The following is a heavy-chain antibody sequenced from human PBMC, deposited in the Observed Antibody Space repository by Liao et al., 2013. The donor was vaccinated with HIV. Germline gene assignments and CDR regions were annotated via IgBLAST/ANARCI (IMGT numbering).Heavy chain of an antibody. D-gene: IGHD3/OR15-3a*01. CDR1: NGSMSDGYHY. V-gene: IGHV4-61*02. Sequence: QVQLQESGPGLVRPSETLSLTCTVSNGSMSDGYHYWTWIRQPAGKRLEWLGRVYTAGNTKYNPSLKSRVAISADTSKNQFYLDVTSVTAADTAIYYCARADWDWYFEVWGRGTLVTVSS. CDR3: ARADWDWYFEV. J-gene: IGHJ2*01. CDR2: VYTAGNT.